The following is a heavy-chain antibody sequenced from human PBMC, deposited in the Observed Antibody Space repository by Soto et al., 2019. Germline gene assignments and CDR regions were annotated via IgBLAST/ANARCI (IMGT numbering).Heavy chain of an antibody. Sequence: QLQLQESGPGLVKPSETLSLTCTVSGGSISSSSYYWGWIRQPPGKGLEWIGSIYYSGSTYYNPSLKSRVTISVDTSKNQFSLKLSSATAADTAVYYCARHSDTAMVTVHYWGQGTLVTVSS. J-gene: IGHJ4*02. CDR1: GGSISSSSYY. V-gene: IGHV4-39*01. D-gene: IGHD5-18*01. CDR2: IYYSGST. CDR3: ARHSDTAMVTVHY.